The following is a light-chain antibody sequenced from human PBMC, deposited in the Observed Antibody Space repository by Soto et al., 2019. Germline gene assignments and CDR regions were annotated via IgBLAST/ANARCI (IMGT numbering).Light chain of an antibody. V-gene: IGLV2-14*01. CDR3: SSYTGSGTDV. J-gene: IGLJ1*01. CDR2: DVS. CDR1: SSDVGGYNY. Sequence: QSVLTQPASVSGSPGQSITISCTGTSSDVGGYNYVSWYQQYPGKAPKHMIFDVSNRPSGVSDRFSGSKSGDTASLTISGLQAEDEADYYCSSYTGSGTDVFGTGTKLTVL.